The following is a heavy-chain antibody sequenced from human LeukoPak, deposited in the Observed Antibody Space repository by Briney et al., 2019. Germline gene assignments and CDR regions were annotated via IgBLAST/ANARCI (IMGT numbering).Heavy chain of an antibody. V-gene: IGHV4-34*01. CDR2: INHSGST. Sequence: SETLSLTCAVYGGSFSGYYWSWIRQPPGKGLEWIGEINHSGSTNYNPSLKSRVTISVDTSKNQFSLKLSSVTAADTAVYYCARGRIVVVPPAHQRGWFDPWGQGTLVTVSS. CDR3: ARGRIVVVPPAHQRGWFDP. D-gene: IGHD2-2*01. CDR1: GGSFSGYY. J-gene: IGHJ5*02.